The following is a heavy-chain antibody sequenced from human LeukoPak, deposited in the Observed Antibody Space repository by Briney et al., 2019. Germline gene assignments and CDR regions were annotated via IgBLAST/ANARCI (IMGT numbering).Heavy chain of an antibody. CDR2: INHSGST. J-gene: IGHJ5*02. CDR3: ARSLIPGWFDP. Sequence: PSETLSLTCAVYGGSFSGYYRSWIRQPPGKGLEWIGEINHSGSTNYNPSLKSRVTISVDTSKNQFSLKLSSVTAADTAVYYCARSLIPGWFDPWGQGTLVTVSS. CDR1: GGSFSGYY. V-gene: IGHV4-34*01.